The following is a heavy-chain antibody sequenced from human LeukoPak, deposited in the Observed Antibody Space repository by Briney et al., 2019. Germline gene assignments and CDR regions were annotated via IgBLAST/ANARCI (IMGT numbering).Heavy chain of an antibody. CDR3: AKRASGSGTSLYYFDY. CDR1: GFTFSSYA. J-gene: IGHJ4*02. Sequence: QPGGSLRLSCAASGFTFSSYAMGWVRQAPGKGLEWVSVISNSGGSTFYADSVKGRFTISRDNSKNTLYLQMNSLRAEDTAVYYCAKRASGSGTSLYYFDYWGQGTLVTVSS. CDR2: ISNSGGST. V-gene: IGHV3-23*01. D-gene: IGHD3-10*01.